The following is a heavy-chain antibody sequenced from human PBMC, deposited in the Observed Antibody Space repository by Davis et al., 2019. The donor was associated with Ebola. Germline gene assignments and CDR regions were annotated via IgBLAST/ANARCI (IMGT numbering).Heavy chain of an antibody. V-gene: IGHV3-48*04. CDR1: GFNFIDHT. D-gene: IGHD1-1*01. Sequence: PGGSLRLSCAASGFNFIDHTINWVRQAPGKGLEWVSYIPSDFRIIAYADSVKGRFTISRDNTKNIQYLQMNSLRAEDTAIYYCTRDISYTGFDVWGRGTAVTVSS. J-gene: IGHJ3*01. CDR2: IPSDFRII. CDR3: TRDISYTGFDV.